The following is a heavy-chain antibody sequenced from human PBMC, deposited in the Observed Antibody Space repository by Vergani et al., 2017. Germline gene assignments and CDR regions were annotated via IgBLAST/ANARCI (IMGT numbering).Heavy chain of an antibody. Sequence: EVQLVESGGGLVQPGGSLRLSCAASGFTFSRYWMSWVRQAPGKGLEWVANIKQDGSEKYYVDSVKGRFTISRDNAKNSLYLQMNSLRAEDTAVYYCARDPSWIQLWPGVYMDVWGKGTTVTVSS. D-gene: IGHD5-18*01. CDR3: ARDPSWIQLWPGVYMDV. V-gene: IGHV3-7*01. CDR1: GFTFSRYW. J-gene: IGHJ6*03. CDR2: IKQDGSEK.